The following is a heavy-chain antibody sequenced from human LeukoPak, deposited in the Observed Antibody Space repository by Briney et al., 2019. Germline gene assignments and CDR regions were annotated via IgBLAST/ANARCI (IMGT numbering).Heavy chain of an antibody. J-gene: IGHJ5*02. CDR1: GGSISSYY. D-gene: IGHD2-21*02. CDR2: IYYSGST. Sequence: SETLSLTCTVSGGSISSYYWSWIRQPPGKGLEWIGYIYYSGSTNYNPSPKSRVTISVDTSKNQFSLKLSSVTAADTAVYYCAGGDPNWFDPWGQGTLVTVSS. V-gene: IGHV4-59*01. CDR3: AGGDPNWFDP.